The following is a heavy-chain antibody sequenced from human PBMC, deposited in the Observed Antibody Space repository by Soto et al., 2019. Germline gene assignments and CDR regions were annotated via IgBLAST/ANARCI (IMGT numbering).Heavy chain of an antibody. CDR1: GYTFTTYD. D-gene: IGHD5-12*01. CDR3: VRGLEWLRNY. J-gene: IGHJ4*02. CDR2: MNPNSGDT. Sequence: QVQLVQSGAEVKKPGASVKVSCKATGYTFTTYDINWVRQATGQGLEWMGWMNPNSGDTGYAQKFQGRVTMTRDTSISTAYMGLSTLTSEDTAVYYCVRGLEWLRNYWGQGTLVTVSS. V-gene: IGHV1-8*01.